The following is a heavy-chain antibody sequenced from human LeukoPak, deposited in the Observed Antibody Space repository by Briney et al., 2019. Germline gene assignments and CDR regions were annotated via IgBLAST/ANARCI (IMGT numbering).Heavy chain of an antibody. CDR3: ARELRRLRFHWFDP. D-gene: IGHD5-12*01. CDR1: GGSISSGGYY. V-gene: IGHV4-31*03. CDR2: IYYSGST. Sequence: PSETLSLTCTVSGGSISSGGYYWSWIRQHPGKGLEWIGYIYYSGSTYYNPSLKSRVTISVDTSKNQFSLKLSSVTAADTAVYYCARELRRLRFHWFDPWGQGTLVTVSS. J-gene: IGHJ5*02.